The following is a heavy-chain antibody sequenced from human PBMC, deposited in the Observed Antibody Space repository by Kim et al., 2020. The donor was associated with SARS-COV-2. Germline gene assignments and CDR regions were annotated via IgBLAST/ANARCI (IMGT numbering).Heavy chain of an antibody. D-gene: IGHD3-10*01. CDR3: ARGRLVRGVFYYYYYMDV. J-gene: IGHJ6*03. V-gene: IGHV1-8*01. CDR2: MNPNSGNT. Sequence: ASVKVSCKASGYTFTSYDINWVRQDTGQGLEWMGWMNPNSGNTGYAQKFQGRVTMNRNTSISTAYMELSSLRSEDTAVYYCARGRLVRGVFYYYYYMDVWGNGTTVTVSS. CDR1: GYTFTSYD.